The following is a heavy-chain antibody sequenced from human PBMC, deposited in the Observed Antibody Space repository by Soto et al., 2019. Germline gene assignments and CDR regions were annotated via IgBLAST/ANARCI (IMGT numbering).Heavy chain of an antibody. CDR3: ARDGQWLPRDGLRSSYYFDY. CDR2: IWYDGGNK. V-gene: IGHV3-33*01. J-gene: IGHJ4*02. Sequence: QVQLVESGGGVVQPGRSLRLSCAASGSNFSSYVMHWVRQAPGKGLEWVAVIWYDGGNKYYADSVKGRFTISRDNSKNTLYLQRNSLRAEDTAVYYCARDGQWLPRDGLRSSYYFDYWGQGTLVTVSS. CDR1: GSNFSSYV. D-gene: IGHD6-19*01.